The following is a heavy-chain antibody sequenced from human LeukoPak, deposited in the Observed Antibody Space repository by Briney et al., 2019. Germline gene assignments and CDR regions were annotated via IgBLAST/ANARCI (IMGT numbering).Heavy chain of an antibody. V-gene: IGHV3-23*01. CDR3: ARGTNWSPLDFDY. Sequence: GGSLRLSCAASGFTFTTYWMHWVRQAPGKGLEWVSAISGSGGSTYYADSVKGRFTISRDNSKNTLYLQMNSLRAEDTAVYYCARGTNWSPLDFDYWGQGTLVTVSS. CDR2: ISGSGGST. CDR1: GFTFTTYW. D-gene: IGHD1-20*01. J-gene: IGHJ4*02.